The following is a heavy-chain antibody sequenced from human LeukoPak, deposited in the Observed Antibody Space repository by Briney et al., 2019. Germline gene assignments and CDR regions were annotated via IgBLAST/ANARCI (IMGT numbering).Heavy chain of an antibody. CDR3: ASTVVPAATVGDYYYYYGMDV. V-gene: IGHV1-69*13. Sequence: SVKVSCKASGGTFSSYAISWVRQAPGQGLEWMGGIIPIFGTANYAQKFQGRVTITADESTSTAYMELSSLRSEDTAVYYCASTVVPAATVGDYYYYYGMDVWGKGTTVTGSS. CDR1: GGTFSSYA. CDR2: IIPIFGTA. D-gene: IGHD2-2*01. J-gene: IGHJ6*04.